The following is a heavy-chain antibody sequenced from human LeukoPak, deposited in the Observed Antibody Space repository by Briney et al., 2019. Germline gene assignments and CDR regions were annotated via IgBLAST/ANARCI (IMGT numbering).Heavy chain of an antibody. Sequence: PSETLSLTCTVSGGSISSYYWSWIRQPPGKGLEWIGYIYYSGSTNYNPSLKSRVTISVDTSKNQFSLKLSSVTAADTAVYYCARDSSSWYSRQRGWFDPWGQGTLVTVSS. CDR1: GGSISSYY. CDR3: ARDSSSWYSRQRGWFDP. D-gene: IGHD6-13*01. J-gene: IGHJ5*02. CDR2: IYYSGST. V-gene: IGHV4-59*12.